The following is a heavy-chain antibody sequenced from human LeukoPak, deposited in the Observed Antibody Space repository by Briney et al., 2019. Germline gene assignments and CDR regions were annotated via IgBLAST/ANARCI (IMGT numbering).Heavy chain of an antibody. V-gene: IGHV1-2*02. J-gene: IGHJ4*02. CDR2: INPSSGAT. D-gene: IGHD3-3*02. Sequence: ASVKVSCKTSGYTFTGYFIHWVRQDPGQGLEWMGWINPSSGATNYAQRFQGRVTMTRDTSISTAYMELSSLRSYDTAVYYCARSISLGHHDFWGQGTLVTVSS. CDR3: ARSISLGHHDF. CDR1: GYTFTGYF.